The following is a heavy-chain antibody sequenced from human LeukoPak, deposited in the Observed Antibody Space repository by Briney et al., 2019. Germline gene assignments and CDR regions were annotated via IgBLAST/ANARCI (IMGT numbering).Heavy chain of an antibody. Sequence: PGGSLRLSCAASGFTFSSYGMHWVRQAPGKGLEWVAVISYDGSNKYYADSVKGRFTISRDNSKNTLYLQMNSLRAEDKAVYYCAKGESSGFLDYWGQGTLVTVSS. CDR3: AKGESSGFLDY. CDR1: GFTFSSYG. V-gene: IGHV3-30*18. J-gene: IGHJ4*02. D-gene: IGHD3-22*01. CDR2: ISYDGSNK.